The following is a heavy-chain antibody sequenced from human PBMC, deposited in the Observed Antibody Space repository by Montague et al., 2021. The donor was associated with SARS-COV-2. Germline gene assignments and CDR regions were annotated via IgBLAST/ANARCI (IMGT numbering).Heavy chain of an antibody. J-gene: IGHJ4*02. Sequence: SLRLSCAASGFTFSSHAMHWVRQAPGKGLEWVAIISYDGSNKYYADSVKGRFTISRDNSKNTLYLQMNSLRAEDTAVYYCARDGGSGSYYVSFDYWAREPWSPSLQ. CDR2: ISYDGSNK. D-gene: IGHD3-10*01. CDR1: GFTFSSHA. CDR3: ARDGGSGSYYVSFDY. V-gene: IGHV3-30*04.